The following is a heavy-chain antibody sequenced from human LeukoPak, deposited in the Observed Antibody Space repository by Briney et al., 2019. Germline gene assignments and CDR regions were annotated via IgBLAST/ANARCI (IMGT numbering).Heavy chain of an antibody. CDR1: DYTFTTYG. V-gene: IGHV1-18*01. CDR2: ISAYNGNT. Sequence: ASVKVSCKASDYTFTTYGITWVRQAPGQGLEWMGWISAYNGNTNYAQKFQGRVTMTIDTSTSTAYMELRSLKSDDTAVYYCASRKYSSGWFPLDYWGQGTLVAVSS. J-gene: IGHJ4*02. D-gene: IGHD6-19*01. CDR3: ASRKYSSGWFPLDY.